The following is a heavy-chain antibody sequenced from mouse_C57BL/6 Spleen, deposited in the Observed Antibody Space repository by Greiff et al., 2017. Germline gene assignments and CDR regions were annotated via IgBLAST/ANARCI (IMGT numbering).Heavy chain of an antibody. CDR2: ISSGGSYT. CDR1: GFTFSSYG. J-gene: IGHJ3*01. V-gene: IGHV5-6*01. D-gene: IGHD2-1*01. Sequence: EVMLVESGGDLVKPGGSLKLSCAASGFTFSSYGMSWVRQTPDKRLEWVATISSGGSYTYYPDSVKGRFTISIDNAKNTLYLQMSSLKSEDTAMYYCASLYQAWFAYWGQGTLVTVSA. CDR3: ASLYQAWFAY.